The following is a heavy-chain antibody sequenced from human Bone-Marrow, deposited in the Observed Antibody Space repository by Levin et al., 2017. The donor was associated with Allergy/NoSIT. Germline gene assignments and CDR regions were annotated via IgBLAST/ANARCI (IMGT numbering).Heavy chain of an antibody. V-gene: IGHV1-24*01. J-gene: IGHJ1*01. CDR2: FDPEDGET. Sequence: GESLKISCKVSGYTLTELSMHWVRQAPGKGLEWMGGFDPEDGETIYAQKFQGRVTMTEDTSTDTAYMELSSLRSEDTAVYYCATTDILTGYYGAEYFQHWGQGTLVTVSS. CDR1: GYTLTELS. CDR3: ATTDILTGYYGAEYFQH. D-gene: IGHD3-9*01.